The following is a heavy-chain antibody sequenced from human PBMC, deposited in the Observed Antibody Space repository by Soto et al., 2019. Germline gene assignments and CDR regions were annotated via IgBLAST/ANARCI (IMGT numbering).Heavy chain of an antibody. CDR1: GFTFSTSW. Sequence: EVQLVEAGGGLVQPGGSLRLSCAASGFTFSTSWIHWVRQAPGKGLVWVSRINGDGGTINYADSVKGRFTISRDNAKNTVYLQMNSPGAGHTAVYFCTRRGNYYFGYLGPGTLVTVSS. J-gene: IGHJ4*02. CDR3: TRRGNYYFGY. V-gene: IGHV3-74*01. CDR2: INGDGGTI. D-gene: IGHD1-7*01.